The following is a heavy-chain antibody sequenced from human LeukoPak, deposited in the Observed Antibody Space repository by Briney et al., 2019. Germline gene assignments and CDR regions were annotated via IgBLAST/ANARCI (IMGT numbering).Heavy chain of an antibody. CDR2: ISAYNGNT. CDR3: ARDHSSSCQLLDY. CDR1: GYTFTSYG. Sequence: ASVKVSCKASGYTFTSYGISWLRQAPGQGLEWMGWISAYNGNTNYAQKLQGRVTMTTDTSTSTANMELRSLRSDDTAVYYCARDHSSSCQLLDYWGQGTLVTISS. V-gene: IGHV1-18*01. D-gene: IGHD6-13*01. J-gene: IGHJ4*02.